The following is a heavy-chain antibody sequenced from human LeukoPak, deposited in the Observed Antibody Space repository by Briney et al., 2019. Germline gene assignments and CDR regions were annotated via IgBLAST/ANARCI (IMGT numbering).Heavy chain of an antibody. D-gene: IGHD6-19*01. V-gene: IGHV4-59*01. CDR3: ARAVSGYYFDY. CDR1: GGSISSYY. J-gene: IGHJ4*02. CDR2: IYYTGST. Sequence: SSETLSLTCTVSGGSISSYYWSWIRQPPGKGLEWIGYIYYTGSTRYNPSLKSRATISVDTSKHHFSLNLSSVPAADTAVYYCARAVSGYYFDYWGQGTLVAVSS.